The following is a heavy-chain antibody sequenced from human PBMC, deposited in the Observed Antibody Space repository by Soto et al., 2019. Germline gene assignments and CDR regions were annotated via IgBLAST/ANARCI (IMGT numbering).Heavy chain of an antibody. D-gene: IGHD4-17*01. J-gene: IGHJ4*02. V-gene: IGHV3-73*01. CDR2: IRSKANSYAT. CDR1: GFTFSGSA. Sequence: GGSLRLSCAASGFTFSGSAMHWVRQASGKGLEWVGRIRSKANSYATAYAASVKGRFTISRDDSKNTAYLQMNSLKTEDTAVYYCTVTVTTPNFDYRGQGTLVTVSS. CDR3: TVTVTTPNFDY.